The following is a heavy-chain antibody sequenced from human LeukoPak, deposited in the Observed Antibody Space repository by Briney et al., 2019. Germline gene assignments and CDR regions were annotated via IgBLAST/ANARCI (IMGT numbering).Heavy chain of an antibody. CDR1: GLTFSSHS. V-gene: IGHV3-48*04. Sequence: GGSLRLSCAASGLTFSSHSMNWVRQAPGKGLEWISHIRSSSSTRTTYYADSAKGRFTISRDNAKNSLYLQMNSLRAEDTAVYYCARDSRAVSVAFDVWGQGTMVTVSS. CDR2: IRSSSSTR. CDR3: ARDSRAVSVAFDV. J-gene: IGHJ3*01. D-gene: IGHD2/OR15-2a*01.